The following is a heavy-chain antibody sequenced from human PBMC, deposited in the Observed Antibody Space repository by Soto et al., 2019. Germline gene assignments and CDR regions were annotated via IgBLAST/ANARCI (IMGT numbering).Heavy chain of an antibody. CDR1: GYTFTSYG. Sequence: GASVKVSCKASGYTFTSYGISWVRQAPGQGLEWMGWISAYNGNTNYAQKLQGRVTMTTDTSTSTAYMELRSLRSDDTAVYYCARHDRYVGYDFWSGYSYFDYWGQGTLVTVSS. D-gene: IGHD3-3*01. CDR2: ISAYNGNT. J-gene: IGHJ4*02. CDR3: ARHDRYVGYDFWSGYSYFDY. V-gene: IGHV1-18*01.